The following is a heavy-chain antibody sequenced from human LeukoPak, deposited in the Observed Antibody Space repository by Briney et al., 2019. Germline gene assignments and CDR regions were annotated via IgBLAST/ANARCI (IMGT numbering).Heavy chain of an antibody. CDR2: IYHSEST. CDR3: ARLITGTTTAFDI. D-gene: IGHD1-7*01. V-gene: IGHV4-38-2*01. Sequence: SETLSLTCAVSGYSISSGYYWGWIRQPPGKGLEWIGSIYHSESTYYNPSLKSRVTISVDTSKNQFSLKLSSVTAADTAVYYCARLITGTTTAFDIWGQGTMVTVSS. CDR1: GYSISSGYY. J-gene: IGHJ3*02.